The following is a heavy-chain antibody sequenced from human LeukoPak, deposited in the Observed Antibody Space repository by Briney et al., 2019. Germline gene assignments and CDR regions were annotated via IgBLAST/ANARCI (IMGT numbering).Heavy chain of an antibody. Sequence: GGSLRLSCAASGFTFSDYYMSWIRQAPGKGLEWVSYISSSGSTIYYADSVKGRFTISRDNAKNSLYLRMNSLRAEDTAVYYCARVRLWFGELNYYYYGMDVWGQGTTVTVSS. CDR2: ISSSGSTI. J-gene: IGHJ6*02. D-gene: IGHD3-10*01. CDR3: ARVRLWFGELNYYYYGMDV. CDR1: GFTFSDYY. V-gene: IGHV3-11*01.